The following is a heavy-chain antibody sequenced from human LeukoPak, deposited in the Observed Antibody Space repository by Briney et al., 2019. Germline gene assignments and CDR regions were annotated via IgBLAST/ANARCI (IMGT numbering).Heavy chain of an antibody. CDR1: GFTFSSHG. J-gene: IGHJ4*02. CDR3: AKEERRYGSGSYPFDY. Sequence: GGSLRLSCGASGFTFSSHGMNWVRQAPGKGLEWVAFIRYDGSNKYYADSVKGRFTISRDNSKNTLYLQMNSLRAEDTAVYYCAKEERRYGSGSYPFDYWGQGTLVTVSS. V-gene: IGHV3-30*02. D-gene: IGHD3-10*01. CDR2: IRYDGSNK.